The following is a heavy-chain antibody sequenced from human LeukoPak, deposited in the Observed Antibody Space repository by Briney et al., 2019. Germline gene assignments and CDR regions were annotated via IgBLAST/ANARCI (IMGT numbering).Heavy chain of an antibody. Sequence: ASVKVSCKASGGTFSSYAISWVRQAPGQGLEWMGWISAYNGNTNYAQKLQGRVTMTTDTSTSTAYMELRSLRSDDTAVYYCARRGYSYGFFYWGQGTLVTVSS. CDR1: GGTFSSYA. CDR2: ISAYNGNT. D-gene: IGHD5-18*01. V-gene: IGHV1-18*01. J-gene: IGHJ4*02. CDR3: ARRGYSYGFFY.